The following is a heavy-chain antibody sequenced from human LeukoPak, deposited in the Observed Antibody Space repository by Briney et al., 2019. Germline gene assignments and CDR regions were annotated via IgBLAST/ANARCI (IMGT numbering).Heavy chain of an antibody. D-gene: IGHD4-17*01. CDR2: ISGSGGST. Sequence: GGSLRLSCAASGFTFSSYAMSWVRQAPGKGLEWVSGISGSGGSTYSADPVKGRFTISRDNSKNTLYLQMNSLRVEDTAVYYCAKARNGDPPYYFDYWGQGTLVTVSS. CDR3: AKARNGDPPYYFDY. V-gene: IGHV3-23*01. J-gene: IGHJ4*02. CDR1: GFTFSSYA.